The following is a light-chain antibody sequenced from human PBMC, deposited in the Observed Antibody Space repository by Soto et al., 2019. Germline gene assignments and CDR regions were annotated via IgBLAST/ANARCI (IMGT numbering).Light chain of an antibody. J-gene: IGKJ1*01. Sequence: EIVLTQSPGTLSLSPGERATLSCRASQSVSSIYLAWYQQKPGQAPRLLIYGASSRATGIPDRFSGSRSGTDFTLTISRLEPEDFAVYYCQQYGSSRWTFGQGTKVEI. V-gene: IGKV3-20*01. CDR3: QQYGSSRWT. CDR1: QSVSSIY. CDR2: GAS.